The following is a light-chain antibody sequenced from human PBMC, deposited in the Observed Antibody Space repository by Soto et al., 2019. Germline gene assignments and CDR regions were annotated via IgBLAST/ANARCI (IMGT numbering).Light chain of an antibody. CDR3: QHYNRYSEA. Sequence: DIQMTQSPSTLSGSVGDRVTITCRASQTISSWLAWYQQKPGKAPKLLIYKASTLKSGVPSRFSGSGSGTEFTLTISSLQPDEFATYYCQHYNRYSEAFGQGTKVDIK. V-gene: IGKV1-5*03. CDR1: QTISSW. J-gene: IGKJ1*01. CDR2: KAS.